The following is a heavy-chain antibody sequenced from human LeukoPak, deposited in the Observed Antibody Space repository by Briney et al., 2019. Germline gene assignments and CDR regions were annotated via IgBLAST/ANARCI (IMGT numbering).Heavy chain of an antibody. V-gene: IGHV3-30*01. CDR3: ARVNRAYYYMDV. Sequence: GGSLRLSCAASGFTFSSYAMHWVRQAPGKGLEWVAVISYDGSNKYYADSVKGRFTISRDNSKNTLYLQMNSLRAEDTAVYYCARVNRAYYYMDVWGKGTTVTVSS. CDR2: ISYDGSNK. CDR1: GFTFSSYA. D-gene: IGHD2/OR15-2a*01. J-gene: IGHJ6*03.